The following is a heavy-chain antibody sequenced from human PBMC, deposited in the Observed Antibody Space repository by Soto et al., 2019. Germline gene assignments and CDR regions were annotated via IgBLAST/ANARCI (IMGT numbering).Heavy chain of an antibody. J-gene: IGHJ6*03. V-gene: IGHV1-8*01. CDR2: MNPNSGNT. CDR1: GYTFTSYD. Sequence: ASVKVSCKASGYTFTSYDINWVRQATGQGLEWMGWMNPNSGNTGYAQKFQGRVTMTRNTSISTAYMELSSLRSEDTAVYYCARERGRIYDYIWGSYPPDCYYYYMDVWGKGTTVTVSS. CDR3: ARERGRIYDYIWGSYPPDCYYYYMDV. D-gene: IGHD3-16*02.